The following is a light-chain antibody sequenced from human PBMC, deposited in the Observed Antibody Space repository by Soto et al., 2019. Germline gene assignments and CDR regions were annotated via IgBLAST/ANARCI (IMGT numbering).Light chain of an antibody. CDR3: SSYSTTSTLV. CDR1: SSDVGGYDY. J-gene: IGLJ1*01. CDR2: EVN. V-gene: IGLV2-14*01. Sequence: QSVLTHPASVSGSPGQSVTICCTGASSDVGGYDYVSWYQQHPGKAPKLILYEVNNRPSGVSNHFSGSKSGNTASLIISGLQADDEADYYCSSYSTTSTLVFGSGTKVTVL.